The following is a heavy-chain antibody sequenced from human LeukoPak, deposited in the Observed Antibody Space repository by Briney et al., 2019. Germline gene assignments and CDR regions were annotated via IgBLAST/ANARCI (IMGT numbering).Heavy chain of an antibody. V-gene: IGHV4-34*01. J-gene: IGHJ6*03. Sequence: SGTLSLTCAVYGGSFSGYYWSWIRQPPGKGLELIGEINHSGSTNYNPSLKSRVTISVDTSKNQFSLKLSSVTAADTAVYYCASAVWFGETDYYYYYMDVWGKGTTVTVSS. CDR1: GGSFSGYY. CDR2: INHSGST. D-gene: IGHD3-10*01. CDR3: ASAVWFGETDYYYYYMDV.